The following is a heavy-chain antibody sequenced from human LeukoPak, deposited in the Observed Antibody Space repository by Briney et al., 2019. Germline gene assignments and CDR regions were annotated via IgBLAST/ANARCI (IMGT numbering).Heavy chain of an antibody. Sequence: PGGSLRLSCGASGFNFKNAWMTWVRQAPGKGLEWVGRIKTKTDGGIRDYATSVKGRFTISRDDSNNKVYLQMNNLQTEDTAVYYRRGVTSSDFDIWGQGTMVTVSS. J-gene: IGHJ3*02. D-gene: IGHD2-21*02. CDR2: IKTKTDGGIR. CDR1: GFNFKNAW. CDR3: RGVTSSDFDI. V-gene: IGHV3-15*01.